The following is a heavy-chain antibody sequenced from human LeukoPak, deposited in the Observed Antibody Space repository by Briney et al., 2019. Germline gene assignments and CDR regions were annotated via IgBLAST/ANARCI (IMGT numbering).Heavy chain of an antibody. CDR2: INPNSGVT. CDR1: GYTLPGYY. D-gene: IGHD3-16*02. J-gene: IGHJ4*02. CDR3: AREALTLGEVSLYF. V-gene: IGHV1-2*02. Sequence: ASVKVSCKASGYTLPGYYMHWLRQAPGQGLEWMGWINPNSGVTNYPQKFQGRVTMTRDTYIITAYMELSRLRADDTAVYYCAREALTLGEVSLYFWGQGTLVTVSS.